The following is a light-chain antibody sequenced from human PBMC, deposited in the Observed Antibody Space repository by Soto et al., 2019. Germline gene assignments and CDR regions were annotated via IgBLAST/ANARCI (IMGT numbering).Light chain of an antibody. Sequence: EIVLTQSPATLSVSPGERATLSCRASQSVRSNLAWYQQKPGQGPRLLIFGASTRATDIPARFSGSGSGTEFTLTISSLQSEDFAVYYCQQYIHWPPLTFVGGTKVEIK. CDR2: GAS. V-gene: IGKV3-15*01. J-gene: IGKJ4*01. CDR3: QQYIHWPPLT. CDR1: QSVRSN.